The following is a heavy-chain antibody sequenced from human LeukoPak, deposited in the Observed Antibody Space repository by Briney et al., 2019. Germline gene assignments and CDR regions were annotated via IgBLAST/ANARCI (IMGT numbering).Heavy chain of an antibody. CDR1: GGSFSGYY. Sequence: SETLSLTCAVYGGSFSGYYWSWIRQPPGKGLEWIGEINHSGSTNYNPSLKSRVTISVDTSKSQFSLKLSSVTGADTAVYYCARGGNDAFDIWGQGTMVTVSS. V-gene: IGHV4-34*01. J-gene: IGHJ3*02. CDR2: INHSGST. CDR3: ARGGNDAFDI.